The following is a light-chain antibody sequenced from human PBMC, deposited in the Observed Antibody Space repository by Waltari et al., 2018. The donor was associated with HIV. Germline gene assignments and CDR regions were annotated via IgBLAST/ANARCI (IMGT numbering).Light chain of an antibody. CDR2: STS. CDR1: QNVNRE. Sequence: EIVMTQSPGILSVSPGESATLSCRASQNVNRELAWSQQRPGQSPRLLICSTSTSAIGVPARFSGSGFGTEFTLTISSLQSEDFGVYYCQQYYGKSPMYTFGQGTKVEIK. J-gene: IGKJ2*01. V-gene: IGKV3-15*01. CDR3: QQYYGKSPMYT.